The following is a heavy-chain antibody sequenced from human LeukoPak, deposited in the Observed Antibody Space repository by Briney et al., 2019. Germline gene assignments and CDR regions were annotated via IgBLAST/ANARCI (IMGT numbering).Heavy chain of an antibody. CDR2: ISNSGAST. Sequence: GESLRLSCVASGFTFSSYSTNWVRQAPGKGLEWVSSISNSGASTDYADSVKGRFTISRDNAKNSLYLQMNSLRAEDTAVYYCARDTSARKYFDYWGQGTLVTVSS. CDR3: ARDTSARKYFDY. J-gene: IGHJ4*02. V-gene: IGHV3-21*01. D-gene: IGHD2/OR15-2a*01. CDR1: GFTFSSYS.